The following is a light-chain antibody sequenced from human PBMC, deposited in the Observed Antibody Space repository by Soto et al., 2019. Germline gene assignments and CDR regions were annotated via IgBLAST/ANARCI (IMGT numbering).Light chain of an antibody. Sequence: QSALTQPPSASGSPGQSVTISCTGTSSDVGGYNFVSWYQQHPGKAPKLIIYEVTQRPSGVPDRFSASKSGDTASLTVSGLLAEDEADYYCSSYAGSNMGVFGSGTKLTVL. J-gene: IGLJ1*01. CDR2: EVT. V-gene: IGLV2-8*01. CDR3: SSYAGSNMGV. CDR1: SSDVGGYNF.